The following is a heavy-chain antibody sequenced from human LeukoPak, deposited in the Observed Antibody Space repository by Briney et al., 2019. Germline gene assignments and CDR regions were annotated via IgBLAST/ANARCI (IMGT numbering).Heavy chain of an antibody. CDR2: INYRGST. D-gene: IGHD6-19*01. Sequence: SETLSLTCTVSDDSTISNSAFCAWIRQPPGRGLEWIGTINYRGSTYFKPSLKTRVSMSVDTSNTLFSLTLTSVTPTDRAVYYGASHSYRLGVGNWFDSWGQGTLVSVSS. CDR3: ASHSYRLGVGNWFDS. V-gene: IGHV4-39*01. CDR1: DDSTISNSAF. J-gene: IGHJ5*01.